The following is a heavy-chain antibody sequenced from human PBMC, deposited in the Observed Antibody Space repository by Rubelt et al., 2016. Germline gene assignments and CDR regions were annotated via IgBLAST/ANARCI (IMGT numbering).Heavy chain of an antibody. CDR1: GFTVISNY. CDR2: IYTAGST. V-gene: IGHV3-53*01. J-gene: IGHJ3*02. D-gene: IGHD1-1*01. Sequence: EVQLVESGGGLIQPGGSLRLSCAASGFTVISNYMSWVRQAPGKGLEWVSVIYTAGSTFYADSVKGRFTISRDNAKNMLYLQMNGLRVEDTALYYCARRLATTGVFDMWGQGTMVTVSS. CDR3: ARRLATTGVFDM.